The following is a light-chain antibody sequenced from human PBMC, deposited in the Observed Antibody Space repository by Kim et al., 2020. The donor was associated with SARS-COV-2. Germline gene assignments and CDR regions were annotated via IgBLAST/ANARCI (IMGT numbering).Light chain of an antibody. CDR3: QSYDSSLSALYV. J-gene: IGLJ1*01. V-gene: IGLV1-40*01. CDR2: GNS. Sequence: QSVLTQPPSVSGAPGQGVTISCTGSSSNIGAGYDVHWYQQLPGTAPKLLIYGNSNRPSGVPDRFSGSKSGTSASLANTGLQAEDEADYYCQSYDSSLSALYVFGTGTKVTVL. CDR1: SSNIGAGYD.